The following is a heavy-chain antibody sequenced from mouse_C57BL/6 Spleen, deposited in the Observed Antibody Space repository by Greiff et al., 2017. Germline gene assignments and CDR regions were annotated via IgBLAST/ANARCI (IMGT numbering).Heavy chain of an antibody. CDR2: IYPSDSET. CDR1: GYTFTSYW. D-gene: IGHD1-1*01. V-gene: IGHV1-61*01. CDR3: ARSNYGSSPYYFDY. J-gene: IGHJ2*01. Sequence: VQLQQPGAELVRPGSSVKLSCKASGYTFTSYWMDWVKQRPGQGLEWIGNIYPSDSETHYNQKFKDKATLTVDKSSSTAYMQLSSLTSEDSAVYYCARSNYGSSPYYFDYWGQGTTLTVSS.